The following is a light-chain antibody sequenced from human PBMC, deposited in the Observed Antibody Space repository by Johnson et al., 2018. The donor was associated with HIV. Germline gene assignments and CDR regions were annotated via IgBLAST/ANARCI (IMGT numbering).Light chain of an antibody. CDR3: GTWDSSLSVV. V-gene: IGLV1-51*01. Sequence: QSVLTQPPSVSAAPGQKVTISCSGSSSNIGNNYVSWYQQLPGTAPKLLIYDNNKRPSGIPDRFSGSKSGTSATLGITGLQTGDEADYYCGTWDSSLSVVFGPGTKVTV. CDR2: DNN. CDR1: SSNIGNNY. J-gene: IGLJ1*01.